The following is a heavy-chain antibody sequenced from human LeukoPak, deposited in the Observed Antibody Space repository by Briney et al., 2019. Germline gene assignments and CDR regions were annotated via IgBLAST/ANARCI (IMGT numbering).Heavy chain of an antibody. CDR2: IYSGGST. CDR1: GFAFSNYW. J-gene: IGHJ4*02. V-gene: IGHV3-66*01. D-gene: IGHD1-26*01. Sequence: GGSLRLSCAASGFAFSNYWMSWVRQAPGKGLEWVSVIYSGGSTYYADSVKGRFTISRDNSKNTLYLQMNSLRAEDTAVYYCARGRVGATAVDYWGQGTLVTVSS. CDR3: ARGRVGATAVDY.